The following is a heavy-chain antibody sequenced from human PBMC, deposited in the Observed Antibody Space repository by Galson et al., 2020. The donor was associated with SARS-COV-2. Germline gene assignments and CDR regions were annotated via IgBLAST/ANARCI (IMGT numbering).Heavy chain of an antibody. J-gene: IGHJ6*02. V-gene: IGHV3-9*01. Sequence: SPKISCAASGFTFDDYPMHWVRQVPGKGLAWVSGISWNSASITYADSVTGRFTTSRDNARNLLYLQMNSLRPEDSALYYCVKDVGRVPTFGLVKDYFYYAMDVWGQGTTVTVSS. CDR3: VKDVGRVPTFGLVKDYFYYAMDV. CDR1: GFTFDDYP. D-gene: IGHD3-3*01. CDR2: ISWNSASI.